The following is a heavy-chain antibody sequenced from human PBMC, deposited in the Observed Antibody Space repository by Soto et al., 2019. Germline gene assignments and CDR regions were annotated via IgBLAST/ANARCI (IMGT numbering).Heavy chain of an antibody. CDR3: ARERLYGGNSGCWFDP. D-gene: IGHD4-17*01. Sequence: QVQLVQSGAEVKKPGASVKVSCKASGYTFTSYDINWVRQATGQGLAWMGWMNPNSGNTGYAQKCQGRVTMTRNTSISTAYMELSSLRSEDTAVYYCARERLYGGNSGCWFDPWGQGTLVTVSS. CDR2: MNPNSGNT. CDR1: GYTFTSYD. V-gene: IGHV1-8*01. J-gene: IGHJ5*02.